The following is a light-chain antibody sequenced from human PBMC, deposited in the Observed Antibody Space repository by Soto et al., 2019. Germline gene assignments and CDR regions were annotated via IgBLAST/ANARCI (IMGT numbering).Light chain of an antibody. J-gene: IGKJ5*01. CDR3: QQFNIYPIT. Sequence: AIQVTQSPSSLSASVGDRVTITCRASQDIRGALAWYQQKPGKAPKLLIYDVSTVQSGVPSRFSGRGSVTEFTLTITSLQPEDFATYYCQQFNIYPITFGQGTRLDI. CDR2: DVS. CDR1: QDIRGA. V-gene: IGKV1-13*02.